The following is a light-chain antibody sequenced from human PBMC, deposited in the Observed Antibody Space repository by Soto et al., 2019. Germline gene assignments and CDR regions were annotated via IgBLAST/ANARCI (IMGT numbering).Light chain of an antibody. CDR3: QHYGSALFT. CDR1: QSFSSSY. Sequence: EIVLTQSPGTLSLSPGERATLSCRASQSFSSSYLAWYQQKPGQAPRLLIYGGSSRATGIPDRFSGSGSGTDFTLTISSLEPEDFAVYYCQHYGSALFTFGPGTKVDVK. J-gene: IGKJ3*01. V-gene: IGKV3-20*01. CDR2: GGS.